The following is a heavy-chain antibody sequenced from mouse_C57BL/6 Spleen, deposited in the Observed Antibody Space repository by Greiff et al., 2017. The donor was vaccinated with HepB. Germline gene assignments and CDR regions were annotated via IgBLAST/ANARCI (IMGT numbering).Heavy chain of an antibody. V-gene: IGHV1-64*01. CDR1: GYTFTSYW. CDR3: SGSTYGGAGY. Sequence: QVQLQQPGAELVKPGASVKLSCKASGYTFTSYWMHWVKQRPGQGLEWIGMIHPNSGSTNYNEKFKSKATLTVDKSSSTAYMQLSSLTSEDSAVYYCSGSTYGGAGYWGQGTTLTVSS. D-gene: IGHD1-1*01. J-gene: IGHJ2*01. CDR2: IHPNSGST.